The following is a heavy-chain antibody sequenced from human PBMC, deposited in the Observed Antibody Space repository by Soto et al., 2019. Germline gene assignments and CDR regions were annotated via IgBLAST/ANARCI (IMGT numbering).Heavy chain of an antibody. CDR2: IDPSDSYT. D-gene: IGHD2-15*01. Sequence: PGESLKISCKGSGYSFTSYWISWVRQMPGRGLEWMGRIDPSDSYTNYSPSFQGHVTISADKSISTAYLQWSSLKASDTAMYYCASPAPRDCSGGSCYSYYGMDVWGQGTTVTVSS. CDR1: GYSFTSYW. CDR3: ASPAPRDCSGGSCYSYYGMDV. V-gene: IGHV5-10-1*01. J-gene: IGHJ6*02.